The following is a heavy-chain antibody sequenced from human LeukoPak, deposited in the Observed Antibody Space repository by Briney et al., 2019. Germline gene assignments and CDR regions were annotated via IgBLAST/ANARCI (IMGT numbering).Heavy chain of an antibody. D-gene: IGHD3-10*01. CDR3: ARDRGVGDAFDI. Sequence: SVKVSCKASGGTFSSYAISWVRQAPGQGLEWMGGIIPIFGTAHYAQKFQGRVTITADESTSTAYMELSSLRSEDPAVYYCARDRGVGDAFDIWGQGTLVTVSS. J-gene: IGHJ3*02. CDR2: IIPIFGTA. V-gene: IGHV1-69*13. CDR1: GGTFSSYA.